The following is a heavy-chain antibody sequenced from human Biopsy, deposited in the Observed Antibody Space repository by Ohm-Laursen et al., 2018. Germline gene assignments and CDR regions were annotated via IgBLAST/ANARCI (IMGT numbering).Heavy chain of an antibody. J-gene: IGHJ2*01. CDR3: AKPTARYGDYIHYFSYFVFSSRRRHTISVSAFLLNRSSDL. D-gene: IGHD4-17*01. Sequence: EWVSVISSDGTKELYADSVKGRFTISRDNSKNTLYLQITSLRPEDTAVYYCAKPTARYGDYIHYFSYFVFSSRRRHTISVSAFLLNRSSDL. CDR2: ISSDGTKE. V-gene: IGHV3-30*18.